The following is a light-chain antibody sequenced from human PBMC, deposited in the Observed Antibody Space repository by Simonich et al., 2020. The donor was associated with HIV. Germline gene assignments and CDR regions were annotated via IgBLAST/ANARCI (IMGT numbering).Light chain of an antibody. J-gene: IGLJ3*02. CDR1: SSDVGGYNY. CDR3: SSYTSSSTWV. V-gene: IGLV2-11*01. CDR2: EVS. Sequence: QSALTQPRSVSGSPGQSVTISCTGTSSDVGGYNYVSWYQQHPGKAPKLMIYEVSQRPSGVPDRFSGSKSGNTASLTISGLQAEDEADYYCSSYTSSSTWVFGGGTNLTVL.